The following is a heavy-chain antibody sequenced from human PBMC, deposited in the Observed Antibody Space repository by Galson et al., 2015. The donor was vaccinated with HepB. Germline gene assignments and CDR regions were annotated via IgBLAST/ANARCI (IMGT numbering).Heavy chain of an antibody. CDR3: ARQRGYCTSTTCDTAGHQYMDV. CDR2: ICPADSDT. Sequence: QSGAEVTRPGEPLKISCQGSGYSFNAYWIGWVRQTLGKGLEWMGIICPADSDTKYSPSFEGQVTISADKSTTTVHLEWRSLKASDTAIYYCARQRGYCTSTTCDTAGHQYMDVEGKGTTVIVSS. V-gene: IGHV5-51*01. J-gene: IGHJ6*03. CDR1: GYSFNAYW. D-gene: IGHD2-2*02.